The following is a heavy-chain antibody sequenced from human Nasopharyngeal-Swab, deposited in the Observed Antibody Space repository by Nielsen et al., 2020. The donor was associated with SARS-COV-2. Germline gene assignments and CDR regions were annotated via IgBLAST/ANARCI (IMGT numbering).Heavy chain of an antibody. CDR3: ARGFTYGSGSYPALPVGMDV. V-gene: IGHV3-7*03. CDR1: GFTFSSYW. CDR2: IKQDGSEK. J-gene: IGHJ6*02. Sequence: GESLKIPCAASGFTFSSYWMSWVRQAPGKGLEWVANIKQDGSEKYYVDSVKGRFTISRDNAKNSLYLQMNSLRTEDTAVYYCARGFTYGSGSYPALPVGMDVWGQGTTVTVSS. D-gene: IGHD3-10*01.